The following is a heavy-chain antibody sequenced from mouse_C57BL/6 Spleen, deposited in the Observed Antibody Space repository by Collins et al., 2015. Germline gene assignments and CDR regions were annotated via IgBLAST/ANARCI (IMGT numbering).Heavy chain of an antibody. V-gene: IGHV5-9-1*02. Sequence: GSLKLSCAASGFTFSSYAMSWVRQTPEKRLEWVAYISSGGDYIYYADTVKGRFTISRDNARNILYLHMSSLKSEDTAMYYCTRDDYDEGAWFAYWGQGTLVTVSA. D-gene: IGHD2-4*01. CDR1: GFTFSSYA. CDR2: ISSGGDYI. J-gene: IGHJ3*01. CDR3: TRDDYDEGAWFAY.